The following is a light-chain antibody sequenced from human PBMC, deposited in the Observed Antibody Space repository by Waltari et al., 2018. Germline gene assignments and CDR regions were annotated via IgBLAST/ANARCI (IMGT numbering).Light chain of an antibody. CDR2: DVN. V-gene: IGLV2-14*01. Sequence: QSALTQPASVSGSPGQSITISCTGTSSDVGGYNYVSWYQQHPGKAPKVMIYDVNERPSAVSHRFSGSKSGNTGSLTISGLQTEDEADYYCSSYTSSSTYVFAPGTKVTVL. CDR3: SSYTSSSTYV. CDR1: SSDVGGYNY. J-gene: IGLJ1*01.